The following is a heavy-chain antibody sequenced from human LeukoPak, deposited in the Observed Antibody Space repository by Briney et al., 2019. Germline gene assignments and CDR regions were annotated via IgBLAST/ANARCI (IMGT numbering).Heavy chain of an antibody. Sequence: GRSLRLSCAASGFTFSDYAMHWVRQAPGKGLEWVAVMWYDGSNKYYADSVKGRFTISRDNSKNTLYLQMNSLRAEDTAVYYCARRANFDYWGQGTLVTVSS. CDR3: ARRANFDY. J-gene: IGHJ4*02. CDR1: GFTFSDYA. V-gene: IGHV3-33*08. CDR2: MWYDGSNK.